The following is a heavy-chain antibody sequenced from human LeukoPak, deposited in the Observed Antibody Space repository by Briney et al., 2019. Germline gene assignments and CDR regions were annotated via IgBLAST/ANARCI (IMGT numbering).Heavy chain of an antibody. CDR1: SGSISSYY. V-gene: IGHV4-4*07. CDR2: IYTSGST. CDR3: AREGSMALMDYYYYMDV. Sequence: SETLSLTCTVSSGSISSYYWSWIRQPAGKGLEWIGRIYTSGSTNYNPSLKSRVTMSVDTSKNQFSLKLSSVTAADTAVYYCAREGSMALMDYYYYMDVWGKGTTVTVSS. J-gene: IGHJ6*03. D-gene: IGHD2/OR15-2a*01.